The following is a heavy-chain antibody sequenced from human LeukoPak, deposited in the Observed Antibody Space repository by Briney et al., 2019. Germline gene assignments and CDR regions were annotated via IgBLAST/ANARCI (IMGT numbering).Heavy chain of an antibody. CDR3: ARGLIGYCSSTSCYPYYYYYMDV. D-gene: IGHD2-2*01. Sequence: SVKVSCKASGGTFSSYAISWVRQAPGQGLEWMGGIIPIFGTANYAQKFQGRVTITTDESTSTAYMELSSLRSEDTAVYYCARGLIGYCSSTSCYPYYYYYMDVWGKGTTVTVSS. CDR1: GGTFSSYA. V-gene: IGHV1-69*05. CDR2: IIPIFGTA. J-gene: IGHJ6*03.